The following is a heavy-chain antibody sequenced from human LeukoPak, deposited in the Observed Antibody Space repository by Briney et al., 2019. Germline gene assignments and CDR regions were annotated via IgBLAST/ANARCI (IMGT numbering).Heavy chain of an antibody. CDR2: ISSSSSYI. CDR1: GFTFSSYS. CDR3: ARQPRVVVPAANYYYYYGMDV. Sequence: GGSLRLSCAASGFTFSSYSINWVRQAPGKGLEWVSSISSSSSYIYYADSVKGRFTISRDNAKNSLYLQMNSLRAEDTAVYYCARQPRVVVPAANYYYYYGMDVWGQGTTVTVSS. J-gene: IGHJ6*02. D-gene: IGHD2-2*01. V-gene: IGHV3-21*01.